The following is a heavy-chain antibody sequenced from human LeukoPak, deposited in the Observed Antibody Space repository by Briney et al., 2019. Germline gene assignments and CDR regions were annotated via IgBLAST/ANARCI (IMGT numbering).Heavy chain of an antibody. V-gene: IGHV1-69*05. Sequence: ASVKVSCKASGGTFSSYAISWVRRAPGQGLEWMGGIIPIFGTANYAQKFQGRVTMTRDTSTSTVYMELSSLRSEDTAVYYCARESLAGSPNYWGQGTLVTVSS. J-gene: IGHJ4*02. CDR2: IIPIFGTA. CDR1: GGTFSSYA. CDR3: ARESLAGSPNY. D-gene: IGHD3-10*01.